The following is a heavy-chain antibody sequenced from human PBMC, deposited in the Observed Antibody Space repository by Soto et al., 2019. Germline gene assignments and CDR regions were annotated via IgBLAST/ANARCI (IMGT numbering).Heavy chain of an antibody. V-gene: IGHV4-39*01. J-gene: IGHJ4*02. Sequence: SETLSLTCTVSGGSINSNNYYWGWIRQPPGKGLEWIGNVYYRGTTYYNPSLKGRVTISVDTSKNQFSLKLSSVTAADTAVFFCVRHQRYSSGWYIDYWGQGTLVTVSS. CDR1: GGSINSNNYY. CDR2: VYYRGTT. CDR3: VRHQRYSSGWYIDY. D-gene: IGHD6-19*01.